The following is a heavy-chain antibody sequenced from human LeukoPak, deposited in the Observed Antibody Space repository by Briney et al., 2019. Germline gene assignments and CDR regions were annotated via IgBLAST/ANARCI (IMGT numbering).Heavy chain of an antibody. V-gene: IGHV3-11*06. D-gene: IGHD6-13*01. CDR2: ISSASSYT. J-gene: IGHJ4*02. Sequence: GGSLRLSCAASGFTFSDYYMSWIRRAPGKGLEWVSYISSASSYTNYADSVKGRFTISRDNAKNSLYLQMNSLRAEDTAVYYCARDHIAAAGPMVTDFDYWGQGTLVTVSS. CDR1: GFTFSDYY. CDR3: ARDHIAAAGPMVTDFDY.